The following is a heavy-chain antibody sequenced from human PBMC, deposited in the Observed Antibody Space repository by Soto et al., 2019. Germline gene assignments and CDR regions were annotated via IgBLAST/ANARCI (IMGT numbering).Heavy chain of an antibody. CDR3: ARSVFP. J-gene: IGHJ5*02. CDR1: GGSISSYY. CDR2: IFYSGTT. V-gene: IGHV4-59*12. Sequence: PSETLSLTCSVSGGSISSYYWSWIRQPPGRGLEWIGYIFYSGTTNYNPSLKSRVTISVDTSKNQFSLKLSSVTAADTAVYYCARSVFPWGQGTLVTVSS.